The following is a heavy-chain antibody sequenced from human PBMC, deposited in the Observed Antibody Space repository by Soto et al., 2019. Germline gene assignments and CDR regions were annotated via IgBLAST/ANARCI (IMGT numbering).Heavy chain of an antibody. D-gene: IGHD2-15*01. Sequence: QVQLVQSGAEVKKPGSSVKVSCKASGGTFSSDSFSWVRQAPGQGLEWMGGIIPMFDTPIYAQKFQDRVTFTAEESKSTAYMQLSSLRSGDTDVYYCARSGGLDRDFNYWGQGSLVTVSS. CDR1: GGTFSSDS. CDR3: ARSGGLDRDFNY. J-gene: IGHJ4*02. CDR2: IIPMFDTP. V-gene: IGHV1-69*12.